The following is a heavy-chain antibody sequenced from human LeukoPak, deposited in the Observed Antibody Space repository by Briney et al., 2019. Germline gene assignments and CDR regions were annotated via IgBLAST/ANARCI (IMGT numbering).Heavy chain of an antibody. CDR3: AREAVPLHTGSYPRHFGY. CDR1: GYTFTSYG. V-gene: IGHV1-18*01. CDR2: ISGYNGDT. Sequence: RRASVKVSCKASGYTFTSYGISWVRQAPGQGLEWMGWISGYNGDTNYAQKYQGRATMTTDTSTSTAFMELRDLRSDDTAVYYCAREAVPLHTGSYPRHFGYWGQGTLVPVSS. J-gene: IGHJ4*02. D-gene: IGHD1-26*01.